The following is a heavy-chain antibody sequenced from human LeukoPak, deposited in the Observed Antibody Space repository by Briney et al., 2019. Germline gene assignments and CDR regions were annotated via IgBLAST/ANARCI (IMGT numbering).Heavy chain of an antibody. CDR2: IKEDASEK. D-gene: IGHD3-3*01. J-gene: IGHJ4*02. CDR1: GFTFSLYW. V-gene: IGHV3-7*01. CDR3: ARLNWNYADY. Sequence: GGSLRLSCTASGFTFSLYWMTWVRQAPEKGLEWVANIKEDASEKDYVDSVKGRFTISRDNGKNTLYLQMNSLRGEDTAVYYCARLNWNYADYWGQGTLVTVSS.